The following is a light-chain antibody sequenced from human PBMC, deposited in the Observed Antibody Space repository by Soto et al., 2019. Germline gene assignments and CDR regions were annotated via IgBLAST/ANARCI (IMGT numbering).Light chain of an antibody. CDR2: EVS. Sequence: QSVLTQRASVSGSPGQSMTISCTGTSSDVGGYNYVSWYQQHPGKAPKLMIYEVSNRPSGVSNRFSGSKSGNTASLTISGIQAEDEADYYCASYTSSSSYVFGTGTKLTV. J-gene: IGLJ1*01. CDR1: SSDVGGYNY. CDR3: ASYTSSSSYV. V-gene: IGLV2-14*01.